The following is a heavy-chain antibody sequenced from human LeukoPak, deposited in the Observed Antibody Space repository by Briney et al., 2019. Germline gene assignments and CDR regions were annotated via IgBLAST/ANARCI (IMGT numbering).Heavy chain of an antibody. V-gene: IGHV3-48*03. CDR1: GFTFSSYE. CDR2: ISSSGSTI. CDR3: ARKGWLFPLDY. D-gene: IGHD3-9*01. J-gene: IGHJ4*02. Sequence: PGGSLRLSCAASGFTFSSYEMNWVRQAPGKGLEWVSYISSSGSTIYYADSVKGRFTISRDNAKNSLYLQMNSLRAEDTAVYYCARKGWLFPLDYWGQGTLVTVSS.